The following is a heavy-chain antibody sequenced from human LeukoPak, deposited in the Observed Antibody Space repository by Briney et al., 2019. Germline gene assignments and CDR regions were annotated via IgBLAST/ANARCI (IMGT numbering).Heavy chain of an antibody. CDR3: ARDHDSSSRDAFDI. D-gene: IGHD3-22*01. CDR2: IYSGGTT. J-gene: IGHJ3*02. V-gene: IGHV3-53*01. Sequence: GGSLRLSCAASGFTVSSNCMSWVRQAPGKGLEWGSVIYSGGTTYYTDSVKGRFTISRDNSKNTLYLQMHSLRAEDTAVYYCARDHDSSSRDAFDIWGQGTMVTVSS. CDR1: GFTVSSNC.